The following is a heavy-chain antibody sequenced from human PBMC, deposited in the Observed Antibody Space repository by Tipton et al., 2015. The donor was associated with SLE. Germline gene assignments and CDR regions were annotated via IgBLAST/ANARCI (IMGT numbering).Heavy chain of an antibody. Sequence: TLSLTCSVSGGSISSNYWIWIRQPPGKGLEWIGQTPYSGSSKYNPSLQSRVTISLDTSRNQFSLKLTSVTAADTAVYYCARGLVTWRGAIVGVDVWGQGTTVNVSS. V-gene: IGHV4-59*08. CDR2: TPYSGSS. J-gene: IGHJ6*02. CDR3: ARGLVTWRGAIVGVDV. D-gene: IGHD2-21*02. CDR1: GGSISSNY.